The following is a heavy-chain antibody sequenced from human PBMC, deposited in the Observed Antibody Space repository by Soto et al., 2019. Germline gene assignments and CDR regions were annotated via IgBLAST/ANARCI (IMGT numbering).Heavy chain of an antibody. J-gene: IGHJ4*02. CDR3: ARDPPDFHSAFDY. CDR2: TYYRSKWYN. V-gene: IGHV6-1*01. D-gene: IGHD4-4*01. Sequence: QTLALTCAISGNRVSINSAAWNWIRQSPSRGLEWLGRTYYRSKWYNDYAVSVKSRITINPDTSKNQFSLQLNSVTPEDTAVYYCARDPPDFHSAFDYWGQGTLVTVS. CDR1: GNRVSINSAA.